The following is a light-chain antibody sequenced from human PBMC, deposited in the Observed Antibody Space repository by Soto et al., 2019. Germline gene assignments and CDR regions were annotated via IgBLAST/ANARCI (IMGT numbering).Light chain of an antibody. J-gene: IGKJ1*01. Sequence: EIVLTQSPGALSLSPGERATLSCGASQSVSSSYFAWYQQKPGQAPRLLIYGASTRATGIPDRFSGSGSGTDFTLTISRLEPEDFAVYYCQHYGSSPRTFGQGTKVEIK. CDR2: GAS. V-gene: IGKV3-20*01. CDR3: QHYGSSPRT. CDR1: QSVSSSY.